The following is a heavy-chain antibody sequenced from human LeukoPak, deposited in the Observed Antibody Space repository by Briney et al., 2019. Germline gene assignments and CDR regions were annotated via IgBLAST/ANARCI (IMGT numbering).Heavy chain of an antibody. CDR1: GYTLSAYG. V-gene: IGHV1-8*01. CDR3: ARVRPVPTVSFDP. Sequence: ALVKVSCKPSGYTLSAYGINSGRQAPGHGLEYRGWINPNSLIPGYARKFRGRVTLTMDTSIRTAYMELSGLTYDDTAIYYCARVRPVPTVSFDPWGQGTLVTVSS. J-gene: IGHJ5*02. D-gene: IGHD4-17*01. CDR2: INPNSLIP.